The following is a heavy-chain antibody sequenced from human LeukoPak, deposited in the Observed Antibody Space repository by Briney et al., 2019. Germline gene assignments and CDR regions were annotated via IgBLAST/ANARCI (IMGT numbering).Heavy chain of an antibody. J-gene: IGHJ4*02. Sequence: PGGSLRLSCAASGFTVSSNYMSWVRQAPGKGLEWVSGIGSGGGSTYYADSVKGRFTISRDNSKNPLYLQMNSLRAEDTAVYYCAYYDFWSGPPGAGYWGQGILVTVSS. CDR1: GFTVSSNY. CDR3: AYYDFWSGPPGAGY. CDR2: IGSGGGST. V-gene: IGHV3-23*01. D-gene: IGHD3-3*01.